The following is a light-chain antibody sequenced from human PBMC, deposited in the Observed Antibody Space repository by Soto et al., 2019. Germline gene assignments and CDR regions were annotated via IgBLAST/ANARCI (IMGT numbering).Light chain of an antibody. Sequence: EIVMTQSPATLSVSPGERATLSCRASQSVTSNLAWYQKKPGQAPRLLIYGASTRATGIPARFSGSGSGTEFTLSISSLQSEDFAVYYCQQYKNRVPITFGQGTRLEIK. CDR3: QQYKNRVPIT. CDR2: GAS. CDR1: QSVTSN. J-gene: IGKJ5*01. V-gene: IGKV3-15*01.